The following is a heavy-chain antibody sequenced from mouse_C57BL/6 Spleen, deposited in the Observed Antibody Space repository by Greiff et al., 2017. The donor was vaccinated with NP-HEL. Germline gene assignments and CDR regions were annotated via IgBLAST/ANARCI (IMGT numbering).Heavy chain of an antibody. J-gene: IGHJ2*02. CDR2: IYPGSGST. D-gene: IGHD1-1*01. CDR1: GYTFTSYW. V-gene: IGHV1-55*01. Sequence: QVQLQQPGAELVKPGASVKMSCKASGYTFTSYWITWVKQRPGQGLEWIGDIYPGSGSTNYNEKFKSKATLTVDTSSSTAYMQLSSLTSEDSAVYYCARDPLITTVVAGFDYWGQGTSLTVSS. CDR3: ARDPLITTVVAGFDY.